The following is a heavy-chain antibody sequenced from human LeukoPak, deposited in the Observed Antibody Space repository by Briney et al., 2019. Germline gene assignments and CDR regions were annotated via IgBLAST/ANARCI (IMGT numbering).Heavy chain of an antibody. V-gene: IGHV1-69*04. D-gene: IGHD2-2*01. Sequence: ASVKVSCKASGGTFSSYAISWVRQAPGQGLEWMGRIIPILGIANYAQKFQGRVTITADKSTSTAYMELSSLRSEDTAVYYCARAPVVAASEGADYWGQGTLVTVSS. CDR3: ARAPVVAASEGADY. CDR1: GGTFSSYA. J-gene: IGHJ4*02. CDR2: IIPILGIA.